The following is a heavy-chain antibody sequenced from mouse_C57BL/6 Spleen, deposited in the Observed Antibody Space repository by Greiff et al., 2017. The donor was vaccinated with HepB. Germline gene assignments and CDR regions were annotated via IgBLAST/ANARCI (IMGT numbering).Heavy chain of an antibody. CDR2: IHPNSGST. V-gene: IGHV1-64*01. CDR1: GYTFTSYW. J-gene: IGHJ4*01. D-gene: IGHD1-1*01. Sequence: QVQLQQPGAELVKPGASVKLSCKASGYTFTSYWIHWVKQRPGQGLEWIGMIHPNSGSTNYNEKFKSKATLTVDKSSSTAYMQLSSLTSEDSAVYYCARKGVITMDYWGQGTSVTVSS. CDR3: ARKGVITMDY.